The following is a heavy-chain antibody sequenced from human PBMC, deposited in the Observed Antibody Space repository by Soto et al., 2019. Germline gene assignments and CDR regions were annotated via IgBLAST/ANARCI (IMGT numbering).Heavy chain of an antibody. CDR1: GGSVNGYY. D-gene: IGHD3-10*01. V-gene: IGHV4-34*01. CDR3: ARAPPRYLLWSNDNWFDP. CDR2: INHTGGT. J-gene: IGHJ5*02. Sequence: SETLSLTCAVYGGSVNGYYWNWIRQPPGKGLEWIGEINHTGGTHYNPSLKSRVTMSVDTSKNQFSLRLSSVTAADTAIYYCARAPPRYLLWSNDNWFDPWGQGTLVTVSS.